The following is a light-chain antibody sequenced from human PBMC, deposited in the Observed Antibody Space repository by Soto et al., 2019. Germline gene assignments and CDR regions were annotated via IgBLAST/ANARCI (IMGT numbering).Light chain of an antibody. CDR1: QSVSSNY. CDR3: QHYNSYSEA. V-gene: IGKV3-20*01. J-gene: IGKJ1*01. Sequence: DIVLTQSPGTLSLTPGERGTLSCRANQSVSSNYLAWYQQKPGQAPRLLIYGASTRATGIPARFSGSGSGTEFTLTISSLQPDDFATYYCQHYNSYSEAFGQGTKVDIK. CDR2: GAS.